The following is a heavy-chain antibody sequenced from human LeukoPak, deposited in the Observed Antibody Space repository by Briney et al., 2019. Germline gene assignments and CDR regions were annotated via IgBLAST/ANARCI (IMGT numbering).Heavy chain of an antibody. CDR3: ARGPPPRRITGTTNWFDP. J-gene: IGHJ5*02. CDR1: GGSFSGYY. V-gene: IGHV4-34*01. CDR2: INHSGST. Sequence: PSETLSLTCAVYGGSFSGYYWSWIRQPPGKGLEWIGEINHSGSTNYNPSLKSRVTISVDTSKNQFSLKLSSVTAADTAVYYCARGPPPRRITGTTNWFDPWGQGTLVTVSS. D-gene: IGHD1-7*01.